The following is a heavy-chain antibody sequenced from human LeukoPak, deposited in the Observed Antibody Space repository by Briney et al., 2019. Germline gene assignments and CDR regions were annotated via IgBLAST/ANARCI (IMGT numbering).Heavy chain of an antibody. CDR1: GGSISSYY. CDR2: IYYSGST. Sequence: PSETLSLTCTVSGGSISSYYWSWIRQPPGKGLEWIGYIYYSGSTNYNPSLKSRVTISVDTSKNQFSLKLSSVTAADTVVYYCAREGGAPGLFDYWGQGTLVTVSS. D-gene: IGHD3-16*01. V-gene: IGHV4-59*01. CDR3: AREGGAPGLFDY. J-gene: IGHJ4*02.